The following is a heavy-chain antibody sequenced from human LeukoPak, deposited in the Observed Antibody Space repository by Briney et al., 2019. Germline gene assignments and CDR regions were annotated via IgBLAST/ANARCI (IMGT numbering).Heavy chain of an antibody. V-gene: IGHV1-69*04. CDR3: ARVMYSSSLDDY. Sequence: SSVQVSCKASGGTFSSYAISWVRQAPGQGVEWMGRIIPILGIANYAQKFQGRVTITADKSTSTAYMELSSLRSEDTGGYYCARVMYSSSLDDYWGQGTLVTVSS. CDR1: GGTFSSYA. J-gene: IGHJ4*02. CDR2: IIPILGIA. D-gene: IGHD6-13*01.